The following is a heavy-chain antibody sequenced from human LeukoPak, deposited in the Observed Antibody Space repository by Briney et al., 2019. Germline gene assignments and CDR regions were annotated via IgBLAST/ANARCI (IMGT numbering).Heavy chain of an antibody. CDR1: GFTSDDYA. Sequence: GGSLRLSCAASGFTSDDYAMHWVRQAPGKGLEWVSLISWDGGSTYYADSVKGRFTISRDNSKNSLYLQMNSLRAEDTALYYCAKDGEVGSYYGPVDYWGQGTLVTVSS. V-gene: IGHV3-43D*03. J-gene: IGHJ4*02. D-gene: IGHD1-26*01. CDR2: ISWDGGST. CDR3: AKDGEVGSYYGPVDY.